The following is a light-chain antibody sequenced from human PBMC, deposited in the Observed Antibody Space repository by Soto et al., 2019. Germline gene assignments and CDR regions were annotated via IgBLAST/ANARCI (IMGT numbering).Light chain of an antibody. CDR2: CVS. J-gene: IGLJ1*01. V-gene: IGLV2-14*01. CDR1: SSDVGDYNY. Sequence: QSALTQPASVSGSPGQSITISCTGTSSDVGDYNYVSWYQQHPGKAPKLMIVCVSNRPSGVSNRFSGSKSGNTASLTISGLQAEDEADYYCSSYTSSSTRVFGTGTKLTVL. CDR3: SSYTSSSTRV.